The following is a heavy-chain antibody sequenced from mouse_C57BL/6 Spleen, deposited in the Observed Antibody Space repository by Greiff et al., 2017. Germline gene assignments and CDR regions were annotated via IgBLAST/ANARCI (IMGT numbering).Heavy chain of an antibody. CDR2: IYPGDGDT. CDR1: GYAFSSSW. Sequence: VQLVESGPELVKPGASVKISCKASGYAFSSSWMNWVKQRPGKGLEWIGRIYPGDGDTNYNGKFKGKATLSADKSSSTAYMQLSSLTSEDSAVYFCAREGDGYHPGYAMDYWGQGTSVTVSS. CDR3: AREGDGYHPGYAMDY. D-gene: IGHD2-3*01. V-gene: IGHV1-82*01. J-gene: IGHJ4*01.